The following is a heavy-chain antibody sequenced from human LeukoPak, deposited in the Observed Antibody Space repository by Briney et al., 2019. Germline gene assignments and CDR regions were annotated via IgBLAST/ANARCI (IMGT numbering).Heavy chain of an antibody. CDR3: AREGGAVAGDALYI. CDR2: NYSGGST. J-gene: IGHJ3*02. V-gene: IGHV3-66*01. Sequence: PGRSLRLSHAASGLTVRSNYMSWVRQAPGKGLEWGLVNYSGGSTYYADPVKGRFTISRGNSNNTLYHQVNSLRAEDTAVYYCAREGGAVAGDALYIWAQGTMVTVSS. D-gene: IGHD6-19*01. CDR1: GLTVRSNY.